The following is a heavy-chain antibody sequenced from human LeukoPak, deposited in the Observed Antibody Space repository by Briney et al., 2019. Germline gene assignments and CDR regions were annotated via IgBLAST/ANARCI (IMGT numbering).Heavy chain of an antibody. Sequence: GASVKVSCKASGYTFTSYAMHWARQAPGQRLEWMGWINAGNGNTKYSQKFQGRVTITRDTSASTAYMELSSLRSEDTAVYYCARAHNFIVVVTALISWGQGTLVTVSS. CDR1: GYTFTSYA. CDR3: ARAHNFIVVVTALIS. V-gene: IGHV1-3*01. CDR2: INAGNGNT. J-gene: IGHJ4*02. D-gene: IGHD2-21*02.